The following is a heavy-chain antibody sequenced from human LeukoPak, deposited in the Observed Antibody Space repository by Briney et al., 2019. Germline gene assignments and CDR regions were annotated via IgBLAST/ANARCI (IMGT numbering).Heavy chain of an antibody. V-gene: IGHV3-21*01. Sequence: GGPLRLSCAASGFTFSSYSMNWVRQAPGKGLEWVSSISGTSTSIYYADSVKGRFTISRDNAKNSLYLQMNSLRAEDTAVYYCARGPIPDYWGQGTLVTVSS. CDR1: GFTFSSYS. CDR2: ISGTSTSI. CDR3: ARGPIPDY. D-gene: IGHD2-2*02. J-gene: IGHJ4*02.